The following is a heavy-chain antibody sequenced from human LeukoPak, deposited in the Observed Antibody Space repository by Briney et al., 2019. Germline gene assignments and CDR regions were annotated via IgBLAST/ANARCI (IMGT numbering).Heavy chain of an antibody. D-gene: IGHD1-26*01. Sequence: GGSLRLSCEASGFTFGGSAMSWVRQAPGKGLEWVSTIGGGGENTYYADSAKGRFTNSRDNSKNTVYLQMNSLRAEDTAVYNCAKVLSGSQDYWGQGTLVTVFS. V-gene: IGHV3-23*01. CDR3: AKVLSGSQDY. CDR1: GFTFGGSA. CDR2: IGGGGENT. J-gene: IGHJ4*02.